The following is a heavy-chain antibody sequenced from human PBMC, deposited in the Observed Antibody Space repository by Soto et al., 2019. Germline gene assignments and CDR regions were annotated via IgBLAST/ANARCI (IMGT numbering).Heavy chain of an antibody. CDR2: ISGSGGST. CDR3: ANVPGHDYIWGSYRSCFDY. Sequence: EVQLLESGGGLVQPGGSLRLSCAASGFTFSSYAMSWVRQAPGKGLEWVSAISGSGGSTYYADSVKGRFTISRDNSKNTLYLKLNRLRAEDTAVYYCANVPGHDYIWGSYRSCFDYWGQGTLVTVSS. J-gene: IGHJ4*02. D-gene: IGHD3-16*02. CDR1: GFTFSSYA. V-gene: IGHV3-23*01.